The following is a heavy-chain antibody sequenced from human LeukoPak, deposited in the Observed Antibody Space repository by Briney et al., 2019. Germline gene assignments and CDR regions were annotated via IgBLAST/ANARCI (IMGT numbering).Heavy chain of an antibody. D-gene: IGHD6-25*01. J-gene: IGHJ4*02. CDR1: GGSFSGYY. CDR3: ARLSGCFDY. Sequence: PSETLSLTCAVYGGSFSGYYWSWIRQPPGKGLEWIGEINHSGSTNYNPSLKSRVTISVDTSKNQFSLKLSSVTAADTAVYYCARLSGCFDYWGQGTLVTVSS. CDR2: INHSGST. V-gene: IGHV4-34*01.